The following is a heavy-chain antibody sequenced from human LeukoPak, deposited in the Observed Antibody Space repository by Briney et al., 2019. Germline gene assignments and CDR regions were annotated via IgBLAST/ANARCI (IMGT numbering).Heavy chain of an antibody. D-gene: IGHD3-3*01. CDR2: INPDGSVT. CDR1: GFTFRSYW. J-gene: IGHJ4*02. V-gene: IGHV3-7*03. Sequence: PGGSLRLSCAASGFTFRSYWMSWVRQAPGKGLEWVATINPDGSVTYYVDSVKGRFTISRDNARNSVYLQMDSLRTEDTAAYFCARLHGGVTIFDYWGQGTLVTVSS. CDR3: ARLHGGVTIFDY.